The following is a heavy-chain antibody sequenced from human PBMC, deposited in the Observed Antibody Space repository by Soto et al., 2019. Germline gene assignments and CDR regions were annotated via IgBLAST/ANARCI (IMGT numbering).Heavy chain of an antibody. CDR1: EFTFSNFA. Sequence: GGPLRFSFAASEFTFSNFAMTWFRRGQGKGLEWVSAISGSGGSAYYADSVKGRFTISRDNSKNTLYLQMNSLRADDSGVYYCAKDPYSGVLVPVAIGFDPWGPGTLVTVSS. CDR3: AKDPYSGVLVPVAIGFDP. CDR2: ISGSGGSA. V-gene: IGHV3-23*01. J-gene: IGHJ5*02. D-gene: IGHD2-2*01.